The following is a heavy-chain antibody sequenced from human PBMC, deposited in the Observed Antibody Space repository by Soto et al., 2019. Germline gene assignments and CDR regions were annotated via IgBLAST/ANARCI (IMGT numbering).Heavy chain of an antibody. Sequence: ASVKVSCKTSGYPFTDLYIHWVRQAPGLGLEWMGWIDPRSGASRKTQRFQGRFTMTRDTSTNTVYMELRSMRSDDTAVYFGERDNDGPLDYWGQGTLVTVSS. J-gene: IGHJ4*02. CDR1: GYPFTDLY. D-gene: IGHD2-8*01. CDR3: ERDNDGPLDY. CDR2: IDPRSGAS. V-gene: IGHV1-2*02.